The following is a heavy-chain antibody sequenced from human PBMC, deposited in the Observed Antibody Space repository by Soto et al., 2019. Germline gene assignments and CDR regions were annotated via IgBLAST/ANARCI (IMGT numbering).Heavy chain of an antibody. J-gene: IGHJ6*02. D-gene: IGHD3-3*01. V-gene: IGHV3-30*03. CDR2: ISYDGSNK. Sequence: PGGSLRLSCAASGFTFSSYGMHWVRQAPGKGLEWVAVISYDGSNKYYADSVKGRFTISRDNSKNTLYLQMNSLRAEDTAVYYCATSGYTIFGVVIIEKYYYGMDVWGQGTTVTVSS. CDR3: ATSGYTIFGVVIIEKYYYGMDV. CDR1: GFTFSSYG.